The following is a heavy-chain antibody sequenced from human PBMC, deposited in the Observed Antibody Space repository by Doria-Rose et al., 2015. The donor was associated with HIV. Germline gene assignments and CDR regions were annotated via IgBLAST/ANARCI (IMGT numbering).Heavy chain of an antibody. CDR2: IFYTVST. D-gene: IGHD1-26*01. Sequence: QVQLQESGPGLVKPSETLSLTCSVSGGSISHYYWSWIRQPPGKGLGYIRDIFYTVSTNYSPSLKSRVSISIDTSKNKFSLRLSSVTAADTAVYYCARVLSGTYDYWGQGTLVTVSS. CDR1: GGSISHYY. J-gene: IGHJ4*02. V-gene: IGHV4-59*01. CDR3: ARVLSGTYDY.